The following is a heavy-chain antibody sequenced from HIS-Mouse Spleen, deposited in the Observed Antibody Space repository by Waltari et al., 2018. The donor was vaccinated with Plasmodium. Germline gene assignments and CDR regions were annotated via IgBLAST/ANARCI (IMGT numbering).Heavy chain of an antibody. CDR1: GFTFSSYA. CDR2: ISYDGSNK. V-gene: IGHV3-30-3*01. CDR3: ARDRRLAFDY. J-gene: IGHJ4*02. D-gene: IGHD2-15*01. Sequence: QVKLVESGGGVVQAGRSLRLSCAASGFTFSSYAMHWVRQAPGKGLEWVAVISYDGSNKYYADSVKGRFTISRDNSKNTLYLQMNSLRAEDTAVYYCARDRRLAFDYWGQGTLVTVSS.